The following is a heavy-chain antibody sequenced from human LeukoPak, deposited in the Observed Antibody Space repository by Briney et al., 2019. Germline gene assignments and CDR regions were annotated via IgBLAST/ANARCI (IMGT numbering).Heavy chain of an antibody. CDR3: TTADLRYYYDSSGYLKGDFQH. Sequence: PGGSLRLSCAASGFTVSSNYMSWVRQAPGKGLEWVGRIKSKTDGGTTDYAAPVKGRFTISRDDSKNTLYLQMNSLKTEDTAVYYCTTADLRYYYDSSGYLKGDFQHWGQGTLVTVSS. D-gene: IGHD3-22*01. CDR2: IKSKTDGGTT. CDR1: GFTVSSNY. V-gene: IGHV3-15*01. J-gene: IGHJ1*01.